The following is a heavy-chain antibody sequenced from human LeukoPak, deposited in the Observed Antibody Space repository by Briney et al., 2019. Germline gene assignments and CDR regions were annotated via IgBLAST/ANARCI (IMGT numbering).Heavy chain of an antibody. CDR1: GFTFGTYW. Sequence: PGGSLRLSCAASGFTFGTYWMNWVRRAPGKGLGWVANINQDGSEKYYVDSVKGRFTISRDNAKNSLYLQMNSLRAEDTAVFYCARAGSLWFGESKLDYWGQGTLVTVSS. CDR2: INQDGSEK. J-gene: IGHJ4*02. CDR3: ARAGSLWFGESKLDY. V-gene: IGHV3-7*01. D-gene: IGHD3-10*01.